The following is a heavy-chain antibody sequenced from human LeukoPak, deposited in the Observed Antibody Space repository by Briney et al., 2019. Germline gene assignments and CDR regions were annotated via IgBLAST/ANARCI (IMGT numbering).Heavy chain of an antibody. J-gene: IGHJ4*02. CDR2: IYPGDSDT. V-gene: IGHV5-51*01. Sequence: GESLKISCQGSGYSFTSYWIGWVRQLPGKGLEWMGIIYPGDSDTRYSPSFQGQVTISADTSISTAYVQWSSLKASDSAMYYCVRHGLGSSWFGFDYWGQGTLVTVSS. D-gene: IGHD6-13*01. CDR3: VRHGLGSSWFGFDY. CDR1: GYSFTSYW.